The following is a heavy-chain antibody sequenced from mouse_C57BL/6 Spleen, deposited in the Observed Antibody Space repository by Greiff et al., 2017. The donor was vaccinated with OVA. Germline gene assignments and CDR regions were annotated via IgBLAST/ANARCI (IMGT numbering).Heavy chain of an antibody. D-gene: IGHD1-1*01. V-gene: IGHV5-17*01. Sequence: EVNVVESGGGLVKPGGSLKLSCAASGFTFSDYGMHWVRQAPEKGLEWVAYISSGSSTIYYADTVKGRFTISRDNAKNTLFLQMTSLRSEDTAMYYCASPRRGITTVFDYWGQGTTLTVSS. CDR3: ASPRRGITTVFDY. J-gene: IGHJ2*01. CDR2: ISSGSSTI. CDR1: GFTFSDYG.